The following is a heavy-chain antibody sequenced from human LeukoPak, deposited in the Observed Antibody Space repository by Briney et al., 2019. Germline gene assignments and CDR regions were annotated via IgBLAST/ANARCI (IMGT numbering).Heavy chain of an antibody. D-gene: IGHD4-23*01. CDR3: ARRPDYGGNTFDY. V-gene: IGHV3-48*01. CDR1: GFTFSSYG. Sequence: GGSLRLSCAASGFTFSSYGMNWVRQAPGKGLEWVSYISSSRSTIYYADSVKGRFTISRDSAKNSVYLQMNSLRAEDTAVYHCARRPDYGGNTFDYWGQGTLVTVSS. CDR2: ISSSRSTI. J-gene: IGHJ4*02.